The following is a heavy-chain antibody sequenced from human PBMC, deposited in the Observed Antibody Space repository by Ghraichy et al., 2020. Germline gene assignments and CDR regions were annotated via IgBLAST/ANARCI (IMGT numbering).Heavy chain of an antibody. CDR1: GGTFSSYA. CDR2: IIPIFGTA. V-gene: IGHV1-69*13. CDR3: ASEGKTRAVEDAFDI. J-gene: IGHJ3*02. D-gene: IGHD4-23*01. Sequence: SVKVSCKASGGTFSSYAISWVRQAPGQGLEWMGGIIPIFGTANYAQKFQGRVTITADESTSTAYMELSSLRSEDTAVYYCASEGKTRAVEDAFDIWGQGTMVTVSS.